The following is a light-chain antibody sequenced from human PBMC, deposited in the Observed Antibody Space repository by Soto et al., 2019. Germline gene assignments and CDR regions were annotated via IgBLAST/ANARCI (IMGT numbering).Light chain of an antibody. Sequence: QSALTQPASVSGSPGQSITISCTGTSSDVGGYNYVSWYQQHPGKAPKLMIYEVSYRPSGVSNRFSGSKSDNTASLTISGLQAEDEADYYCSSYTTSSTVVFGGGTKLTVL. CDR1: SSDVGGYNY. CDR3: SSYTTSSTVV. V-gene: IGLV2-14*01. J-gene: IGLJ2*01. CDR2: EVS.